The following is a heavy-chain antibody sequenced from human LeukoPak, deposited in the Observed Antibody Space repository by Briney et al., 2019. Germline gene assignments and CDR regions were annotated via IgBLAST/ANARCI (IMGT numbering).Heavy chain of an antibody. J-gene: IGHJ6*02. CDR1: GFTFSSYA. V-gene: IGHV3-23*01. CDR3: AKVMVAAAGTWYYYGMDV. CDR2: ISGSGGST. D-gene: IGHD6-13*01. Sequence: PGGSLRLSCAASGFTFSSYAMSWVRQAPGKGLEWVSAISGSGGSTYYADSVKGRFTISRDNSKNMLYLQMNSLRAEDTAVHYCAKVMVAAAGTWYYYGMDVWGQGTTVTVSS.